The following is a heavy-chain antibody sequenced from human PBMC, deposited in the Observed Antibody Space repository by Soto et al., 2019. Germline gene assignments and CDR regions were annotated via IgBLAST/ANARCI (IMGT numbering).Heavy chain of an antibody. J-gene: IGHJ3*01. V-gene: IGHV3-30-3*01. CDR3: GRITLKTSVDTFDF. CDR2: VTSDGSNK. Sequence: QVQLVQSGAEVKKPGASVKVSCKASGYTFSTYALHWVRQAPGKGLEWVATVTSDGSNKYHADSVEGRFTISRDDSKNTLYLQLNSLRAEDTAVYYCGRITLKTSVDTFDFWGQGTMVTVSS. CDR1: GYTFSTYA. D-gene: IGHD3-22*01.